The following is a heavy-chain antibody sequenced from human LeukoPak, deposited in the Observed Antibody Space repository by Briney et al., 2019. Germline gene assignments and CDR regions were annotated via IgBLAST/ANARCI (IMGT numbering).Heavy chain of an antibody. D-gene: IGHD1-26*01. CDR2: IYYSGST. CDR3: AREGSRWVDSDY. Sequence: PSETLSLTCTVSGCSISSHYWNWIRQPPGKGLEWIGYIYYSGSTNYNPSLTRRVTISLDTSKSQFSLKLSSVTAADTAVYYCAREGSRWVDSDYWGQGTLVTVSS. V-gene: IGHV4-59*11. CDR1: GCSISSHY. J-gene: IGHJ4*02.